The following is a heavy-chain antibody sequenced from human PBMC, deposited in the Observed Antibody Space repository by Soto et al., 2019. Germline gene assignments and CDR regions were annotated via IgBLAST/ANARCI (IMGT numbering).Heavy chain of an antibody. J-gene: IGHJ4*02. CDR2: ISSSSSYI. Sequence: EVQLVESGGGLVKPRGSLRLSWAASGFTFSSYSMNWVRQAPGKGLEWVSSISSSSSYIYYADSVKGRFTISRDNAKNSLYLQMDRLRAQDTGVYYCAALVVPAAISSALSPSFDYWGQGTLVTVSS. CDR1: GFTFSSYS. CDR3: AALVVPAAISSALSPSFDY. D-gene: IGHD2-2*01. V-gene: IGHV3-21*01.